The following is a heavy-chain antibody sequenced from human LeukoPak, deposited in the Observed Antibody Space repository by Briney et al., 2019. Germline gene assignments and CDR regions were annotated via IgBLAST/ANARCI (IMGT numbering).Heavy chain of an antibody. Sequence: SETLSLTCAVAGGSISSSNWWTWVRQPPGKGLEWIGEIYHGGSTNYNPSLKSRVTISIDKPNNQFSLRLSSVTAADTAVYYCARGLNYDLNPWGQGTLVTVSS. J-gene: IGHJ5*02. CDR2: IYHGGST. D-gene: IGHD3-3*01. CDR1: GGSISSSNW. V-gene: IGHV4-4*02. CDR3: ARGLNYDLNP.